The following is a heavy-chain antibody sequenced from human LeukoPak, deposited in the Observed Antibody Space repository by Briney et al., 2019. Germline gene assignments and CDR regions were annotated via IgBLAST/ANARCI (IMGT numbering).Heavy chain of an antibody. Sequence: GSLRPSCAASGFTFSSYGMHWVRQPPGKGLEWIGEINHSGSTNYNPSLKSRVTISVDTSKNQFSLKLSSVTAADTAVYYCARGYSAQDIVVVVAATRGPFDYWGQGTLVTVSS. CDR1: GFTFSSYG. V-gene: IGHV4-34*01. CDR2: INHSGST. CDR3: ARGYSAQDIVVVVAATRGPFDY. J-gene: IGHJ4*02. D-gene: IGHD2-15*01.